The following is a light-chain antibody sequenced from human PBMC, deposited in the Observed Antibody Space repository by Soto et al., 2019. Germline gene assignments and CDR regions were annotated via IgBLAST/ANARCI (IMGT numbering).Light chain of an antibody. CDR2: GAS. Sequence: EIVLTQSPGTLSLSPGEIATLSCRASPSVSSSYLAWYQQKPGQAPRLLIYGASSRATGIPDRFSGSGSATDFTLTISRQEPEDFAVYDFPQYGSSPRTFGQGPDVEIK. CDR3: PQYGSSPRT. J-gene: IGKJ1*01. CDR1: PSVSSSY. V-gene: IGKV3-20*01.